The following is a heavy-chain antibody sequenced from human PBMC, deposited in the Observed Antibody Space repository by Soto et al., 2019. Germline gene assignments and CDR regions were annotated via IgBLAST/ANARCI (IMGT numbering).Heavy chain of an antibody. Sequence: PGGSLRLSCSASGFTFSSYAMHWVRQAPGKGLEYVSAISSNGGSTYYADSVKGRFTISRDNPKNTLYLQMSSLRAEDTAVYYCVKDFLTTVVTPAFDYWGQGTLVTVSS. J-gene: IGHJ4*02. V-gene: IGHV3-64D*06. CDR1: GFTFSSYA. CDR3: VKDFLTTVVTPAFDY. CDR2: ISSNGGST. D-gene: IGHD4-17*01.